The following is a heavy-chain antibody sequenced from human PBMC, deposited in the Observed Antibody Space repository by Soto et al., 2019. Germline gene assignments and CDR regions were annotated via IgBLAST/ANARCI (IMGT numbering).Heavy chain of an antibody. J-gene: IGHJ4*02. D-gene: IGHD2-2*01. CDR2: IKSKTDGGTT. CDR1: GFTFSNAW. Sequence: PGGSLRLSCAASGFTFSNAWMNWVRQAPGKGLEWVGRIKSKTDGGTTDYAASVKGRFTISRDDSKNTLYLQMNSLKTEDTAVYYCTTPPPYCSSTSCYADYWGQGTLVTVSS. V-gene: IGHV3-15*07. CDR3: TTPPPYCSSTSCYADY.